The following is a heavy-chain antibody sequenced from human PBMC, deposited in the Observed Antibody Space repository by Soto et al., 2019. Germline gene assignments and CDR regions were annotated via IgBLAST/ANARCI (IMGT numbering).Heavy chain of an antibody. V-gene: IGHV3-48*01. CDR3: ARGYYGDPTYYYYYMDV. J-gene: IGHJ6*03. D-gene: IGHD4-17*01. Sequence: GGSLRLSCAASGFTFSSYTMNWVRQAPGKGLEWVSYISSTASTIYYADSVKGRFTISRDNAKNSLYLQMNSLRAEDTAVYYCARGYYGDPTYYYYYMDVWGKGTTVTVSS. CDR1: GFTFSSYT. CDR2: ISSTASTI.